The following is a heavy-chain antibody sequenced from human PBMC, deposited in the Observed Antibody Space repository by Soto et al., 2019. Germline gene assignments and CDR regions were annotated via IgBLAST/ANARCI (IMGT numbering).Heavy chain of an antibody. J-gene: IGHJ4*02. V-gene: IGHV3-7*01. CDR2: IKRDGSET. CDR1: GFTFSSYW. D-gene: IGHD6-19*01. Sequence: EVQLVESGGGLVQPGGSLRLSCGASGFTFSSYWMNWVRQAPGKGLEWVANIKRDGSETSYVDSVKGRFTISRDNAKNSLYLQMHSLRAEDTAVYYCARVDDSACYPREYWGQGNLVTVSS. CDR3: ARVDDSACYPREY.